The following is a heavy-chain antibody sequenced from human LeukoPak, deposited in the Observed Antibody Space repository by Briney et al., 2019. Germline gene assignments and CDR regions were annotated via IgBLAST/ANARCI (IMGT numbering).Heavy chain of an antibody. CDR3: ARSGGGSMVRGVIIRYYYYYYGMDV. CDR2: MNPNSGNT. V-gene: IGHV1-8*01. J-gene: IGHJ6*02. CDR1: GYTFTSYD. D-gene: IGHD3-10*01. Sequence: ASVKVSCKASGYTFTSYDINWVRQATGQGLEWMGWMNPNSGNTGYAQKFQGRVTMTRNTSISTAYMELSSLRSEDTAVYYCARSGGGSMVRGVIIRYYYYYYGMDVWGQGTTATVSS.